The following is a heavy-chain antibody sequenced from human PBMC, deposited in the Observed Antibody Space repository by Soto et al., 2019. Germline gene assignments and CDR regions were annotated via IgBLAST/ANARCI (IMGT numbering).Heavy chain of an antibody. V-gene: IGHV1-2*04. CDR3: AREMTAVTYYYYGMDV. CDR2: INPNSGGT. Sequence: ASVKVSCKASGYTFTGYYMHWVRQAPGQGLEWMGWINPNSGGTNYAQKFQGWVTMTRDTSISTAYMELSRLRSDDTAVYYCAREMTAVTYYYYGMDVWGQGTTVTVSS. D-gene: IGHD6-13*01. CDR1: GYTFTGYY. J-gene: IGHJ6*02.